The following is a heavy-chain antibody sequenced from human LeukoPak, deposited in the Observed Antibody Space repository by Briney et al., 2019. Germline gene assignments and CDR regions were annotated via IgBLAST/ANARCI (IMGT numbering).Heavy chain of an antibody. J-gene: IGHJ3*02. V-gene: IGHV4-61*02. Sequence: SETLSLTCTVSGGSISSGSYYWSWIRQPAGKGLEWIGRIYTSGSTNYNPSLKSRVTISVDTSKNQFSLKLSSVTAADTAVYYCARDGGREMATIAFDIWGQGTMVTVSS. D-gene: IGHD5-24*01. CDR3: ARDGGREMATIAFDI. CDR2: IYTSGST. CDR1: GGSISSGSYY.